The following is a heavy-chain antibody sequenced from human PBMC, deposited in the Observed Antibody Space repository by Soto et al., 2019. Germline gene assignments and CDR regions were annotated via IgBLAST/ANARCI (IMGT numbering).Heavy chain of an antibody. Sequence: ASVKVSCKTSGYTFSNYGITWVRQAPGQPLEWLGWISLYSDGTSYAQKFRGRVSMTTDTSTTTAYMELRSLRSDDTAVYYCARVVPGAEAWFGPWGQGTLVTVS. V-gene: IGHV1-18*01. CDR1: GYTFSNYG. CDR3: ARVVPGAEAWFGP. CDR2: ISLYSDGT. J-gene: IGHJ5*02.